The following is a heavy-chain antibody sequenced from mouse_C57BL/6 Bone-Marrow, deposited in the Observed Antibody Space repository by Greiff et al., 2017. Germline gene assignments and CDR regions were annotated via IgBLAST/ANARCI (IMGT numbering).Heavy chain of an antibody. J-gene: IGHJ2*01. Sequence: QVHVKQPGAELVMPGASVKLSCKASGYTFTSYWMHWVKQRPGQGLEWIGEIDPSDSYTNYNQKFKGKSTLTVDKSSSTAYMQLSSLTSEDSAVYYCARGDDYDGTGFDYWGQGTTLTVSS. D-gene: IGHD2-4*01. CDR2: IDPSDSYT. V-gene: IGHV1-69*01. CDR3: ARGDDYDGTGFDY. CDR1: GYTFTSYW.